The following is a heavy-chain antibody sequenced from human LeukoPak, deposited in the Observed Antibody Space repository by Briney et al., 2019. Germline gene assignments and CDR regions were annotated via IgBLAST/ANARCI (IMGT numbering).Heavy chain of an antibody. D-gene: IGHD3-22*01. J-gene: IGHJ4*02. CDR3: AREVSYWGYYDSSGYPDY. CDR2: ISAYNGNT. V-gene: IGHV1-18*01. Sequence: ASVKVSCKASGYTFTSYGISWVRQAPGQGLEWMGWISAYNGNTNYAQKLQGRVTMTTDTSTSTAYVELRSLRSDDTAVYYCAREVSYWGYYDSSGYPDYWGQGTLVTVSS. CDR1: GYTFTSYG.